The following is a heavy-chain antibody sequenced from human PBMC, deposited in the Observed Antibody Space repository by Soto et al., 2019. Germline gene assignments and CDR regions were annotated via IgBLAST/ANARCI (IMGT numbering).Heavy chain of an antibody. CDR2: IRSKANSYAT. CDR3: TREGGITPHNY. D-gene: IGHD3-16*01. CDR1: GFTFSGSA. J-gene: IGHJ4*02. V-gene: IGHV3-73*01. Sequence: GGSLRLSCAASGFTFSGSAMHWVRQASGKGLEWVGRIRSKANSYATTYAASVKGRFTISRDDSKNTAYLQVNSLKTEDTAVYYCTREGGITPHNYWGQGTLVTVSS.